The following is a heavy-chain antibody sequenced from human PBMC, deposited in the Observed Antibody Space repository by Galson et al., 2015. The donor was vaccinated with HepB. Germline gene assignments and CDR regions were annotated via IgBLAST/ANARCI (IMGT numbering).Heavy chain of an antibody. V-gene: IGHV1-69-2*01. CDR2: VDPEDGHT. Sequence: VKVSCKVSGYTFSDYSMHWVQQAPGKGLEWMGFVDPEDGHTIYAEKFQGRVTITADTSTDTVYMELSSLTSDDTAVYYCATAQTGAFDYWGQGSLVTVSS. D-gene: IGHD3-10*01. CDR1: GYTFSDYS. J-gene: IGHJ4*02. CDR3: ATAQTGAFDY.